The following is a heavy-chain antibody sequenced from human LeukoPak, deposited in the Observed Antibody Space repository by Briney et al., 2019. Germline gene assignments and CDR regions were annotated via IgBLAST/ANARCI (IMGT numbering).Heavy chain of an antibody. D-gene: IGHD6-13*01. J-gene: IGHJ4*02. CDR2: ISYSGST. CDR3: ARDYGGGWYQIDY. V-gene: IGHV4-59*12. CDR1: GGSISSYY. Sequence: SETLSLTCTVSGGSISSYYWSWIRQPPGKELEWIGYISYSGSTNYNPSLKSRLTISLDTSKRQFSLNLNSVTVADTALYYCARDYGGGWYQIDYWGQGTLVTVSS.